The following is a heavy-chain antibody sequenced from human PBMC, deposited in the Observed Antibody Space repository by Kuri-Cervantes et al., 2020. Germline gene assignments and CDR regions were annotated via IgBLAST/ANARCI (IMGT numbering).Heavy chain of an antibody. J-gene: IGHJ6*02. V-gene: IGHV4-59*04. CDR2: IYYSGST. Sequence: SETLSLTCTVSGGSISSYYWSWIRQPPGKGLEWIGYIYYSGSTYYNPSLKSRVTVSVDTSKNQFSLKLSSVTAADTAVYYCARKSCSSTSCYFDYYYYYGMDVWGQGTTVTVSS. CDR3: ARKSCSSTSCYFDYYYYYGMDV. D-gene: IGHD2-2*01. CDR1: GGSISSYY.